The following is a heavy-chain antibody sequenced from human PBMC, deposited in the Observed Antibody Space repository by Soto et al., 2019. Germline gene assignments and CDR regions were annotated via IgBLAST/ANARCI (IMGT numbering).Heavy chain of an antibody. J-gene: IGHJ4*02. Sequence: LSLTCTVSGGSVSSGSYYWSWIRQPPGKGLEWIGYIYYSGSTNYNPSLKSRVTISVDTSKNQFSLKLSSVTAADTAVYYCARTVAASVINDYWGQGTLVTVSS. CDR3: ARTVAASVINDY. V-gene: IGHV4-61*01. D-gene: IGHD2-15*01. CDR1: GGSVSSGSYY. CDR2: IYYSGST.